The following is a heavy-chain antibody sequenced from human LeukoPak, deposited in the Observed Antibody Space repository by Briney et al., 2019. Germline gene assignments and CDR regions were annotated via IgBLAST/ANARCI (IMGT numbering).Heavy chain of an antibody. V-gene: IGHV1-3*01. CDR2: INACNGNT. CDR3: ARDNPLHCGGGSCYSKVFDY. Sequence: ASVTVSCKASGYTFTSYAMHWVRQAPGQRLEWMGLINACNGNTKYLQKFQDRVTITRDKSASTAYMELGSLRSEDTAVYYCARDNPLHCGGGSCYSKVFDYWGQGTLVTVSS. D-gene: IGHD2-15*01. CDR1: GYTFTSYA. J-gene: IGHJ4*02.